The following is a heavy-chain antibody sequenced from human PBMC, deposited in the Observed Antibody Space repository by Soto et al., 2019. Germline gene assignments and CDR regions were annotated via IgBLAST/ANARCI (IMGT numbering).Heavy chain of an antibody. CDR3: ARGVYCSSTSCSRFKGAPPYAEYFQH. CDR1: GFTFSSYG. CDR2: IWYDGSNK. J-gene: IGHJ1*01. V-gene: IGHV3-33*01. D-gene: IGHD2-2*01. Sequence: PGGSLRLSCAASGFTFSSYGMHWVRQAPGKGLEWVAVIWYDGSNKYYADSVKGRFTISRDNSKNTLYLQMNSLRAEDTAVYYCARGVYCSSTSCSRFKGAPPYAEYFQHWGQGTLVTVSS.